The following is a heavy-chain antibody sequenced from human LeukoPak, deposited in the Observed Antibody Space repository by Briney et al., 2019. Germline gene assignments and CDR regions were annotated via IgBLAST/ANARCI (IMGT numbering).Heavy chain of an antibody. Sequence: PSETLSLTCAVYGGSFSGYYWSWIRQPPGKGLEWIGEINHSGSTNYNPSLKCRVTISVDTPKNQFSLKLSSVTAADTAVYYCAREYPKGGSYRFDPWGQGTLVTVSS. J-gene: IGHJ5*02. D-gene: IGHD1-26*01. V-gene: IGHV4-34*01. CDR3: AREYPKGGSYRFDP. CDR2: INHSGST. CDR1: GGSFSGYY.